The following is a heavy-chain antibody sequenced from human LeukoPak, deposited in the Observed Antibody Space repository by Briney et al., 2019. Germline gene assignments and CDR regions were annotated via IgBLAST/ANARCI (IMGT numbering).Heavy chain of an antibody. CDR2: ISYGGSNK. CDR1: GFTFSSYA. D-gene: IGHD3-16*02. V-gene: IGHV3-30-3*01. CDR3: TTDQDVWGSYRSSNFDY. J-gene: IGHJ4*02. Sequence: GGSLRLSCAASGFTFSSYAMHWVRQAPGKGLEWVAVISYGGSNKYYADSVKGRFTISRDNAKNSLYLQMNSLRAEDTAVYYCTTDQDVWGSYRSSNFDYWGQGTLVTVSS.